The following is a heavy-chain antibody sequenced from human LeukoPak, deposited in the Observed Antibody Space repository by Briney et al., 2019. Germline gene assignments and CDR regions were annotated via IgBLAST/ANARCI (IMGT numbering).Heavy chain of an antibody. CDR1: GFTFSSYA. CDR3: ARDLGYDFWSGYFPTYYYYGMDV. J-gene: IGHJ6*02. CDR2: ISYDGSNK. V-gene: IGHV3-30-3*01. D-gene: IGHD3-3*01. Sequence: GGSLRLSCAASGFTFSSYAMHWARQAPGKGLEWVAVISYDGSNKYYADSVKGRFTISRDNSKNTLYLQMNSLRAEDTAVYYCARDLGYDFWSGYFPTYYYYGMDVWGQGTTVTVSS.